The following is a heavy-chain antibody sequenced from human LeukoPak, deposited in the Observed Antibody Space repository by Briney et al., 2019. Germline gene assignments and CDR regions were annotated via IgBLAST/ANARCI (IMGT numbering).Heavy chain of an antibody. D-gene: IGHD3-22*01. V-gene: IGHV1-69*04. J-gene: IGHJ4*02. Sequence: ASVKVSCKASGGTFSSYAISWVRQAPGQGLEWMGRIIPILGIANYAQKFQGRVTITAGKSTSTAYMELSSLRSEDTAVYYCATRDSSGYSDYWGQGTLVTVSS. CDR3: ATRDSSGYSDY. CDR2: IIPILGIA. CDR1: GGTFSSYA.